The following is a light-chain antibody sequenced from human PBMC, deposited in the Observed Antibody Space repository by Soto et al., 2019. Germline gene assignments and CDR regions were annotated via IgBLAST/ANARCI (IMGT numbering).Light chain of an antibody. CDR1: SSDVGGYNY. CDR3: ISYTSSSTWV. Sequence: QSVLTQPASVSGSPGQSITISCTGTSSDVGGYNYVSWYQQHPGKAPKLMIYEVSNRPSGVSDRFSGSRSDNTASLTISGLQAKDESIYYSISYTSSSTWVFGEGPKLPDL. J-gene: IGLJ3*02. V-gene: IGLV2-14*01. CDR2: EVS.